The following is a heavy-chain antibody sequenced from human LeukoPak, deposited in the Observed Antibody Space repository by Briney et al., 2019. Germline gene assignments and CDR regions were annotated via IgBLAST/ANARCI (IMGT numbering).Heavy chain of an antibody. CDR2: TSAYNGNT. D-gene: IGHD1-26*01. Sequence: ASVKVSCKASGGTFSSYAISWVRQAPGQGLEWMGWTSAYNGNTNYAQKLQGRVTMTTDTSTSTAYMELRSLRSDDTAVYYCARGASGSCNYWGQGTLVTVSS. J-gene: IGHJ4*02. V-gene: IGHV1-18*01. CDR1: GGTFSSYA. CDR3: ARGASGSCNY.